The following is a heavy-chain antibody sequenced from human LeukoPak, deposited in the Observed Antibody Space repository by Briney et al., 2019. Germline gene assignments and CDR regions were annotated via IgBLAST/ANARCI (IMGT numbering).Heavy chain of an antibody. V-gene: IGHV3-21*01. D-gene: IGHD7-27*01. CDR1: GFTISSYS. CDR3: ARGLGIRGGYYFDD. Sequence: GRSLRLSCAASGFTISSYSMNWVRQAPGKGLEWVSSISISSTYIYYADSVKGRFTISRDNAKKSLFLQMNSLRAEDTAVYYCARGLGIRGGYYFDDWGQGTLVTVSS. J-gene: IGHJ4*02. CDR2: ISISSTYI.